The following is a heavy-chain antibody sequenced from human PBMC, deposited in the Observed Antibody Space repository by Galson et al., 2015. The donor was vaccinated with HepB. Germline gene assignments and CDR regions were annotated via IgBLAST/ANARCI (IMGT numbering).Heavy chain of an antibody. V-gene: IGHV1-18*01. CDR1: GYTFTSYG. CDR2: ISTYNGYT. CDR3: ARGPLYGDYVH. D-gene: IGHD4-17*01. Sequence: QSGAEVKKPGESLRISCKASGYTFTSYGISWVRQAPGHGLEWMGWISTYNGYTTYAQSLQGRVTVTTDTSTSTVYMELRRLRSDDTAIYYCARGPLYGDYVHWGQGTLLTVSS. J-gene: IGHJ4*02.